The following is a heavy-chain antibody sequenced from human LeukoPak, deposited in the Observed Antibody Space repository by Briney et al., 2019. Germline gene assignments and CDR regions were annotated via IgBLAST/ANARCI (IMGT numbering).Heavy chain of an antibody. CDR2: IYYSGST. D-gene: IGHD3-10*01. CDR1: GGSISSGGYY. Sequence: SETLSLTCTVSGGSISSGGYYWSWIRQHPGKGLEWIGYIYYSGSTYYNPSLKSRVTISVDTSKNQFSLKLSSVTTADTAVYYCARVTRFTQFGELWFDSWGQGTLLTVSS. V-gene: IGHV4-31*03. J-gene: IGHJ5*01. CDR3: ARVTRFTQFGELWFDS.